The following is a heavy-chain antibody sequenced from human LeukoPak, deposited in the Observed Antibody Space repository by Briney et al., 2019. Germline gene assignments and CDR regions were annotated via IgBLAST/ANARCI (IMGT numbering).Heavy chain of an antibody. CDR2: ISGSGANT. D-gene: IGHD1-1*01. CDR1: GFTFNSYA. Sequence: GASLRLSRAASGFTFNSYAMSWVRQAPGKGVEWVSAISGSGANTYYADSVKGRFSISRATFKTTLYLQMNSLVAEAPALYSCAKDWNDVGSDAFHIWGQGTMVTVSS. J-gene: IGHJ3*02. CDR3: AKDWNDVGSDAFHI. V-gene: IGHV3-23*01.